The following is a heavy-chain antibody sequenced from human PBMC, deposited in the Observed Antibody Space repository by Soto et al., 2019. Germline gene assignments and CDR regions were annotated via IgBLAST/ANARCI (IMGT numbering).Heavy chain of an antibody. CDR1: GGSISSYY. V-gene: IGHV4-59*08. D-gene: IGHD3-10*01. Sequence: PSETLSLACTVSGGSISSYYWSWIRQPPGKGLEWIGYIYYSGSTNYNPSLKSRVTISVDTSKNQFSLKLSSVTAADTAVYYCAKTYYYGSGSSGFDYWGQGTLVTVSS. CDR3: AKTYYYGSGSSGFDY. CDR2: IYYSGST. J-gene: IGHJ4*02.